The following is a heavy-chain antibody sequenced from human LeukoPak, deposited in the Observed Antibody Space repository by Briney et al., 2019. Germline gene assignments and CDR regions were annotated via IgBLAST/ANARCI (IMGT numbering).Heavy chain of an antibody. CDR1: GFAVGSNY. D-gene: IGHD1-14*01. J-gene: IGHJ4*02. Sequence: GGSLRLSCVASGFAVGSNYMSWVRQAPGKGLEWVSLIYSGGAIRYADSVKGRFAISRDSSKNTLFLQMNDLTVEDTARYYCARRPGNWGQGILVTVSS. CDR3: ARRPGN. CDR2: IYSGGAI. V-gene: IGHV3-53*01.